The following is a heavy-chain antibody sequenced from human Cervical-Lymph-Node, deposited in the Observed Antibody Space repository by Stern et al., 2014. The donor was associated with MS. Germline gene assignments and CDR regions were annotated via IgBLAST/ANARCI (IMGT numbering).Heavy chain of an antibody. Sequence: QMQLVQSGADVKKPGSSVRVSCRTSGDTLSIYAFTWVRQAPGQGLEWMGGIIPVFGTTTYAQEFQARITITADESTNTAYLDLSDLTSEDTAVYYGASAREVPTILYGYFDTWGQGTLVTVSS. CDR3: ASAREVPTILYGYFDT. V-gene: IGHV1-69*01. CDR1: GDTLSIYA. J-gene: IGHJ4*02. D-gene: IGHD3-3*01. CDR2: IIPVFGTT.